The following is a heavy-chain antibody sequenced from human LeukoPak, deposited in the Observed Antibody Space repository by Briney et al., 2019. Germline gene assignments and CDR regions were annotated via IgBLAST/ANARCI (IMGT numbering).Heavy chain of an antibody. CDR3: ARQISDYYYYYIDV. CDR2: FYYSRTT. V-gene: IGHV4-39*01. CDR1: GGSISSSHYY. J-gene: IGHJ6*03. Sequence: SSETLSLTCTVSGGSISSSHYYWGWIRQPPGKGLEWIGTFYYSRTTYYNPSLESRVTISEDTSKNQFSLTLRSMTAADTAVYYCARQISDYYYYYIDVWGKGTTVTVSS. D-gene: IGHD3-10*01.